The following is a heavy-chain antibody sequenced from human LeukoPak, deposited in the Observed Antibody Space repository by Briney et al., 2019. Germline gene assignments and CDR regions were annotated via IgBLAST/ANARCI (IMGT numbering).Heavy chain of an antibody. Sequence: GGSLRLSCAASGFTFSSYSMNWVRQAPGKGLEWVSSISSSSSYIYYADSVKGRFTISRDNAKNSLYLQMNSLRAEDTAVYYCARDIANVGSGRSWGQGTLVTVSS. D-gene: IGHD3-10*01. CDR1: GFTFSSYS. CDR3: ARDIANVGSGRS. V-gene: IGHV3-21*01. CDR2: ISSSSSYI. J-gene: IGHJ5*02.